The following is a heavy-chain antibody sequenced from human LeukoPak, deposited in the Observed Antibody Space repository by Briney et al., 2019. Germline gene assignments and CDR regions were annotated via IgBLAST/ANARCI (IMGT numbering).Heavy chain of an antibody. CDR3: ARDRPPFGGVIGTFDY. CDR1: GFTFGSYS. J-gene: IGHJ4*02. D-gene: IGHD3-16*02. CDR2: ISSSSSYI. Sequence: PGGSLRLSCAASGFTFGSYSMNWVRQAPGKGLEWVSSISSSSSYIYYADSVKGRFTISRDNAKNSLYLQMNSLRAEDTAVYYCARDRPPFGGVIGTFDYWGQGTLVTVSS. V-gene: IGHV3-21*01.